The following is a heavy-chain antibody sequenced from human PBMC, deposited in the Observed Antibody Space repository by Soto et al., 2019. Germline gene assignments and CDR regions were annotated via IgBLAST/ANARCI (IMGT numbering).Heavy chain of an antibody. V-gene: IGHV3-23*01. J-gene: IGHJ4*02. CDR3: AKGDGYTVTTVEDY. CDR2: ISGSGGST. D-gene: IGHD4-17*01. CDR1: GFTFSSYA. Sequence: FLRLSCAASGFTFSSYAMSWVRQAPGKGLEWVSAISGSGGSTYYADSVKGRFTISRDNSKNTLYLQMNSLRAEDTAVYYCAKGDGYTVTTVEDYWGQGTLVTVSS.